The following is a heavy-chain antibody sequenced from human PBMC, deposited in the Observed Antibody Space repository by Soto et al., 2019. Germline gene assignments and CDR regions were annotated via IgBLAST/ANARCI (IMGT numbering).Heavy chain of an antibody. J-gene: IGHJ5*02. V-gene: IGHV5-51*01. CDR1: GYRFTSYW. Sequence: PGESLKISCRTSGYRFTSYWIAWVRQMPGKGLEWMGIIFPSDSDTRYSPSFQGQVTISADRSTSTVLPQWASLKASDTAVYFCARKDKSGYFNWFDPWGQGTLVTVSS. CDR3: ARKDKSGYFNWFDP. CDR2: IFPSDSDT. D-gene: IGHD3-22*01.